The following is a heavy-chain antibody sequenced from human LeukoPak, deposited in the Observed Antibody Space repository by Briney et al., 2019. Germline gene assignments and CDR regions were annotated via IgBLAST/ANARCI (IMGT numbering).Heavy chain of an antibody. CDR3: AKPAVGQQLIGSFDM. D-gene: IGHD6-13*01. Sequence: GRSLRLAWAAAGLNVTSYGMSWVRQAPGKGLQWVSVISSDDKTHYADSVKGRFTISRDNSKSTLYLQMNSLRAEDTALYYCAKPAVGQQLIGSFDMWGQGTMVTVSS. J-gene: IGHJ3*02. CDR2: ISSDDKT. CDR1: GLNVTSYG. V-gene: IGHV3-23*01.